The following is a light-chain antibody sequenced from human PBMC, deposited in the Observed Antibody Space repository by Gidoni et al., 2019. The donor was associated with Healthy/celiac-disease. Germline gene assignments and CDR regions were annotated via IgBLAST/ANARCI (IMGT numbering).Light chain of an antibody. CDR3: QQYNSSPWT. CDR1: QSISSW. J-gene: IGKJ1*01. CDR2: KAS. V-gene: IGKV1-5*03. Sequence: DIQLTQSPSTLSASVGDRVTITCRASQSISSWLAWYQQKPGKAPKILIYKASSLESGVPSRCSGSGSGTESTITIRSLQHDDFVNYYCQQYNSSPWTFXQXTKVEIK.